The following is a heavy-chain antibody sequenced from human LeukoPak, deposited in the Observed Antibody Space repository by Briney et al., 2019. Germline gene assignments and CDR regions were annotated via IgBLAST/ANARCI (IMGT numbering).Heavy chain of an antibody. CDR1: GGSISSGGYY. CDR3: ARDSYYYDSRGTIGGGFDY. J-gene: IGHJ4*02. D-gene: IGHD3-22*01. Sequence: PSQTLSLTCTVSGGSISSGGYYWSWIRQHPGKGLEWIRYIYYSGSTYYNPSLKSRVTISVDTSKNQFSLKLSSVTAADTAVYYCARDSYYYDSRGTIGGGFDYWGQGTLVTVSS. V-gene: IGHV4-31*03. CDR2: IYYSGST.